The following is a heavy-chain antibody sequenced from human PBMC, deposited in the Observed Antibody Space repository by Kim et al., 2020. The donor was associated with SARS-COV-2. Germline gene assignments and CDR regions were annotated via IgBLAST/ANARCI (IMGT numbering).Heavy chain of an antibody. V-gene: IGHV4-34*01. CDR2: INHSGST. CDR3: ARGVWGMDDAFDI. CDR1: GGSFSGYY. J-gene: IGHJ3*02. D-gene: IGHD3-16*01. Sequence: SETLSLTCAVYGGSFSGYYWSWIRQPPGKGLEWIGEINHSGSTNYNPSLKSRVTISVDTSKNQFSLKLSSVTAADTAVYYCARGVWGMDDAFDIWGQGTMVTVSS.